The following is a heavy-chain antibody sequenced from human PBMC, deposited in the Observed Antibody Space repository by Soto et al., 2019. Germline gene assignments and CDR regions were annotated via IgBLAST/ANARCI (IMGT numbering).Heavy chain of an antibody. D-gene: IGHD1-20*01. CDR1: GGTFSSYA. J-gene: IGHJ5*02. CDR3: ARVLTGTTFDP. Sequence: ASVKVSCKASGGTFSSYAISWVRQAPGQGLEWMGGIIPIFGTANYAQKFQGRVTITADESTSTAYMELSSLRSEDTAVYCCARVLTGTTFDPWGQGTLVTVSS. V-gene: IGHV1-69*13. CDR2: IIPIFGTA.